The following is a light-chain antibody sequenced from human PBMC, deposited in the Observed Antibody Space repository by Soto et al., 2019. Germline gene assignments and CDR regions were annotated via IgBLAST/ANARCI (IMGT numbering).Light chain of an antibody. CDR3: QQLYRYPLS. CDR1: QGISSY. V-gene: IGKV1-9*01. Sequence: QLTQPPSSLSASVGDRVTITCRASQGISSYLAWYQQKPGKVPKLLISAASTLESGVPSRFSGGGFGTDFTLTISSLQPEDFATYYCQQLYRYPLSFGGGTKVEIK. CDR2: AAS. J-gene: IGKJ4*01.